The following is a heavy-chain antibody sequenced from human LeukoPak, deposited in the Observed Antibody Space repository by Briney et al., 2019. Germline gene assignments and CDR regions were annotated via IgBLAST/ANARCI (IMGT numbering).Heavy chain of an antibody. CDR3: ATGPRGSYYARGFDY. CDR1: GYTLTELS. Sequence: ASVKVSCKVSGYTLTELSMHWVRQAPGKGLEWMGGFDPEDGETIYAQKFQGRATMTEDTSTDTAYMELSSLRSEDTAVYYCATGPRGSYYARGFDYWGQGTLVTVSS. D-gene: IGHD1-26*01. CDR2: FDPEDGET. V-gene: IGHV1-24*01. J-gene: IGHJ4*02.